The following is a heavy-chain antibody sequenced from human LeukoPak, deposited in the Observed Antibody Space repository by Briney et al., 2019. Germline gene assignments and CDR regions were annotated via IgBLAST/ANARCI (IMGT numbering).Heavy chain of an antibody. CDR2: IIPIFGTV. CDR3: AREGQYGSGSYYY. CDR1: GGTFSSYA. D-gene: IGHD3-10*01. V-gene: IGHV1-69*13. J-gene: IGHJ4*02. Sequence: SVKVSCKASGGTFSSYAISWVRQAPGQGLEWMGGIIPIFGTVNCAQKFQGRVTITADESTSTAYMELSSLRSEDTAVYYCAREGQYGSGSYYYWGQGTLVTVSS.